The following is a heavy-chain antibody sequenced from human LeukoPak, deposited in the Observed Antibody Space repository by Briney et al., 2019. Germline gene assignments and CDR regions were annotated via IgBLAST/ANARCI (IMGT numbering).Heavy chain of an antibody. J-gene: IGHJ3*02. CDR2: ISYDGSNK. CDR3: ARDVVGATPVDAFDI. V-gene: IGHV3-30-3*01. D-gene: IGHD1-26*01. Sequence: PGGSLRLSCAASGFTFSSYAMHWVRQAPGKGLEWVAVISYDGSNKYYADSVKGRFTISRDNSKNTLYLQMNSLRAEDTAVYYCARDVVGATPVDAFDIWGQGTMVTVSS. CDR1: GFTFSSYA.